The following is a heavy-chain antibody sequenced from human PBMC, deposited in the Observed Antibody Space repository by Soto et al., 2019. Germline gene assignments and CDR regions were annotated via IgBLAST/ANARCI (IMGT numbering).Heavy chain of an antibody. V-gene: IGHV3-30*18. D-gene: IGHD3-3*01. J-gene: IGHJ4*02. CDR1: GFTFSSYG. CDR2: ISYDGSNK. Sequence: QVQLVESGGGVVQPGRSLRLSCAASGFTFSSYGMHWVSQAPGKGLEWVAVISYDGSNKYYADSVKGRFTISRDNSKNTLYLHMNSLRAEDTAVYYCAKARDHYYDFWSGYYSALGDWGQGTLVTVSS. CDR3: AKARDHYYDFWSGYYSALGD.